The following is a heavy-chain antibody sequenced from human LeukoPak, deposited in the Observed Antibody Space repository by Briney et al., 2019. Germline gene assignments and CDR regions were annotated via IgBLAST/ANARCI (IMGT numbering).Heavy chain of an antibody. CDR3: AKGGHDFNPFYW. CDR1: AFTFSTSS. CDR2: NKGAGGDP. Sequence: GGSLRLSCAPSAFTFSTSSMGWVRRAPGGGRGWVSSNKGAGGDPFYADSVTGRLTIARANSKISLFLQLHSLRADDSAFYYCAKGGHDFNPFYWWGQGTLVTVSS. J-gene: IGHJ4*02. D-gene: IGHD2-21*02. V-gene: IGHV3-23*01.